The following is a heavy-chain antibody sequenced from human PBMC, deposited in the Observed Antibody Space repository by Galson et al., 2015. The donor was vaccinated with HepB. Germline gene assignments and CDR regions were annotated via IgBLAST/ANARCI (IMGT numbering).Heavy chain of an antibody. Sequence: SVKVSCKASGYTFTGYYMHWVRQAPGQGLEWMGWINPNSGGTNYAQKFQGWVTMTRDTSISTAYMELSRLRSDDTAVYYCARGEPVHHIVVVVAATVRAFDIWGQGTMVTVSS. D-gene: IGHD2-15*01. CDR3: ARGEPVHHIVVVVAATVRAFDI. CDR1: GYTFTGYY. J-gene: IGHJ3*02. CDR2: INPNSGGT. V-gene: IGHV1-2*04.